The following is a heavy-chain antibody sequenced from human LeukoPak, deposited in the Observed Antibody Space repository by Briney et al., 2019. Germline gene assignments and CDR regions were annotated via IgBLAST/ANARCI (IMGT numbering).Heavy chain of an antibody. Sequence: GGSLRLSCAASGLTFSDYYMSWIRQAPGKGLEWVSYISSSSTYTKYADSVKGRFTISRDNAKNSLYLQMNSLRAEDTAVYYCARGAPDIVVVPAAHKFDFWGQGTLVTVSS. V-gene: IGHV3-11*05. CDR3: ARGAPDIVVVPAAHKFDF. D-gene: IGHD2-2*01. CDR1: GLTFSDYY. J-gene: IGHJ4*02. CDR2: ISSSSTYT.